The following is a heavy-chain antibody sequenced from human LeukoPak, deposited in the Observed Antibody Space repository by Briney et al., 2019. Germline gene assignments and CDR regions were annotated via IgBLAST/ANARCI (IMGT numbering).Heavy chain of an antibody. V-gene: IGHV3-23*03. Sequence: PGGSLRLSCAASGFTFSSYAMNWVRQAPGKGLEWVSVIYSDDRTYHADSVKGRFTISRDNSKNTLYLQMNNLRVEDTAVYYCARDRTAADPWGQGTLVTVSS. CDR3: ARDRTAADP. CDR1: GFTFSSYA. D-gene: IGHD6-13*01. CDR2: IYSDDRT. J-gene: IGHJ5*02.